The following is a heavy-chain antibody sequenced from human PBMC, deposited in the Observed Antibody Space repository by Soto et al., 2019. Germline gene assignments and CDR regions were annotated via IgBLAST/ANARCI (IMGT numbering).Heavy chain of an antibody. CDR1: GGSVSIGDYL. CDR2: IHDSGNT. Sequence: SETLSLTCTVFGGSVSIGDYLWSWIRQRPGEGLEWIGNIHDSGNTYYNPSLKSRVTISLDTSMNQFSLKVTSMTAADTAVYFCARARGGDSGDYASLFDRWGQGNLVTVSS. D-gene: IGHD4-17*01. V-gene: IGHV4-30-4*01. CDR3: ARARGGDSGDYASLFDR. J-gene: IGHJ5*02.